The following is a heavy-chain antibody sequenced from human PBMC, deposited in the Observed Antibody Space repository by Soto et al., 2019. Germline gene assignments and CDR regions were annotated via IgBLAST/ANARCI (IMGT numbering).Heavy chain of an antibody. CDR2: IWYDGSNK. D-gene: IGHD4-4*01. V-gene: IGHV3-33*01. J-gene: IGHJ6*02. CDR3: ARGAGYSNYGGAYGMDV. Sequence: QVQLVESGGGVVQPGRSLRLSCAASGFTFSSYGMHWVRQAPGKGLEWVAVIWYDGSNKYYADSVKGRFTISRDNSKNTRYLQMNSLRAEDTAVYYCARGAGYSNYGGAYGMDVWGQGTTVTVSS. CDR1: GFTFSSYG.